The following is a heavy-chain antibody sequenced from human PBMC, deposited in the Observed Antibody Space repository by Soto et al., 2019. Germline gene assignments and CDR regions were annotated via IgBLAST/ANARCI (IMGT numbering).Heavy chain of an antibody. V-gene: IGHV3-23*01. CDR3: AKDVVRRGSGYYDSSSPG. CDR2: ISGSGGST. J-gene: IGHJ4*02. CDR1: GFTFSSYA. D-gene: IGHD3-22*01. Sequence: AGGSLRLSCAASGFTFSSYAMSWVRQAPGKGLEWVSAISGSGGSTYYADSVKGRFTISRDNSKNTLYLQMNSLRAEDTAVYYCAKDVVRRGSGYYDSSSPGGGQGTLVTVSS.